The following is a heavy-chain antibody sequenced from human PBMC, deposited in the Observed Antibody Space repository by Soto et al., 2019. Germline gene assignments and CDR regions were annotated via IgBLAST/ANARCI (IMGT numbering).Heavy chain of an antibody. CDR2: IHSDGSKT. CDR3: VRGDRGGFDL. CDR1: GFTFNYYW. J-gene: IGHJ3*01. Sequence: EVQLVESEGGLVQRGGSLRLSCAASGFTFNYYWMHWVRQAPGQGLVWVSHIHSDGSKTTYADSVKGRFTISRDNAKNTLYLQMNSLRADDTAVYYCVRGDRGGFDLWGQGTAVTVSS. D-gene: IGHD2-21*02. V-gene: IGHV3-74*01.